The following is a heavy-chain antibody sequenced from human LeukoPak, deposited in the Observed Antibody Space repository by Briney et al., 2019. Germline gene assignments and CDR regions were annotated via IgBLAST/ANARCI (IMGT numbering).Heavy chain of an antibody. CDR1: GFTFSNAW. J-gene: IGHJ3*02. CDR3: TPLLTTVVTGSAFDI. CDR2: IKSKTGGGTT. Sequence: GGSLRLSCVASGFTFSNAWMSWVRQAPGKGLEWVGRIKSKTGGGTTDYTAPVKGRFSISRDDSKNTLYLQMNSLKTEDTAVYYCTPLLTTVVTGSAFDIWGRGTMVTVSS. D-gene: IGHD4-23*01. V-gene: IGHV3-15*01.